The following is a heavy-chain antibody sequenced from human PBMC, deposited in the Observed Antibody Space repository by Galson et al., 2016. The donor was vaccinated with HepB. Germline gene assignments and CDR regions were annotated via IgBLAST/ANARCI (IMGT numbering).Heavy chain of an antibody. CDR3: ARGRDTDK. D-gene: IGHD5-24*01. Sequence: SLRPSCAASGFNFNIYWMSWVRQAPGKGLEWVANMKQDGTEKYYVDSVKGRFTISRDNAKNSLSLQMNSLRAEDTAGYYCARGRDTDKWGQGILVTVSS. CDR2: MKQDGTEK. V-gene: IGHV3-7*03. CDR1: GFNFNIYW. J-gene: IGHJ4*02.